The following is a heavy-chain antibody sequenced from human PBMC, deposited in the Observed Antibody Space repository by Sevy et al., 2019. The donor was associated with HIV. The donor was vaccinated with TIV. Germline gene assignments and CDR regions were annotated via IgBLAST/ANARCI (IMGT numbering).Heavy chain of an antibody. Sequence: ASVKVSCKASGYTFSSYYMHWVRQAPGQGLEWMGIINPSGGSTSYAQKFQGRVTMTRDTSTSTVYMELSSLRSEDTAIYYCARDLTIFGVIPDYLGQGTLVTVSS. CDR2: INPSGGST. D-gene: IGHD3-3*01. CDR3: ARDLTIFGVIPDY. J-gene: IGHJ4*02. V-gene: IGHV1-46*01. CDR1: GYTFSSYY.